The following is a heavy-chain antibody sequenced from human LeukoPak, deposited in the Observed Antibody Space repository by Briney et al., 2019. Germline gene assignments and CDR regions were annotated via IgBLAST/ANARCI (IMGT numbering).Heavy chain of an antibody. D-gene: IGHD3-22*01. CDR2: INPNSGGT. V-gene: IGHV1-2*02. Sequence: ASVKVSCKASGFTFTGYYMHWVRQAPGQGLEGMGWINPNSGGTNYAQKFQGRVTMTRDTSISTAYMELSRLRSDDTAVYYCARVTGYMIADYFDYWGQGTLVTVSS. CDR1: GFTFTGYY. CDR3: ARVTGYMIADYFDY. J-gene: IGHJ4*02.